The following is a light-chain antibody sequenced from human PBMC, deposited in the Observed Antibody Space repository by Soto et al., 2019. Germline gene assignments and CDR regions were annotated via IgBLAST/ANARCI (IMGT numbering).Light chain of an antibody. J-gene: IGLJ1*01. Sequence: QSALTQPASVSGSPGQSITISCTGTNSDVGNYNLVSWYQQHPGKAPKLMIYEDTKRPSGVSNRFSGSKSGNTASLTISGLQAEDEADYYCCSYAGSFYVFGNGTKVTVL. CDR2: EDT. V-gene: IGLV2-23*01. CDR3: CSYAGSFYV. CDR1: NSDVGNYNL.